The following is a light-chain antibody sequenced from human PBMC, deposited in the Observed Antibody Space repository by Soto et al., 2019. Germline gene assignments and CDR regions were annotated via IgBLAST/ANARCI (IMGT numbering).Light chain of an antibody. CDR1: QSVSSSY. V-gene: IGKV3-11*01. Sequence: EIVLTQSPGTLSLSPGERATLSCRASQSVSSSYLAWYQQKPGQAPRLLIYDASNRATGIPARFSGSGSGTDFTLTISSLEPEDFAVYYCQQRYNWPWTFGQGTKVDI. CDR3: QQRYNWPWT. J-gene: IGKJ1*01. CDR2: DAS.